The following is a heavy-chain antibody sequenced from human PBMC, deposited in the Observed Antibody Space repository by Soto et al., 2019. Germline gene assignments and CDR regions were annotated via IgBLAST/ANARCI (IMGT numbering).Heavy chain of an antibody. Sequence: GGSLRLSCAASGFTFSSYSMNWVRQAPGKGLEWVSSISSSSSYIYYADSVKGRFTISRDNAKNSLYLQMNSLRAEDTAVYYCARGYSSSGGDYFDYWGQGTLVTVSS. CDR3: ARGYSSSGGDYFDY. CDR2: ISSSSSYI. V-gene: IGHV3-21*01. J-gene: IGHJ4*02. D-gene: IGHD6-13*01. CDR1: GFTFSSYS.